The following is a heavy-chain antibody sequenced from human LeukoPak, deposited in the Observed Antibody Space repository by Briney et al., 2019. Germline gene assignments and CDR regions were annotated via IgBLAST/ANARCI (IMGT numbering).Heavy chain of an antibody. CDR1: GVTFSSYG. CDR3: AKGGRFLWYFDL. CDR2: ISGSGGST. J-gene: IGHJ2*01. D-gene: IGHD2-21*01. V-gene: IGHV3-23*01. Sequence: GGSLRRSCAASGVTFSSYGRSWVRQAPGKGLEWVSAISGSGGSTYYADSVKGRFTISRDNSKNTLYLQMNSLRAEDTAVYYCAKGGRFLWYFDLWGRGTLVTVSS.